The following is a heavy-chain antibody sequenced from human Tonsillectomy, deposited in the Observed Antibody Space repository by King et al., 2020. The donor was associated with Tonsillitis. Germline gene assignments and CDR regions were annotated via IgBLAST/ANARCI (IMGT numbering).Heavy chain of an antibody. V-gene: IGHV4-59*01. CDR3: ARAGTTVTDRYYYYYGMDV. J-gene: IGHJ6*02. D-gene: IGHD4-17*01. Sequence: QLQESGPGLVKPSETLSLTCTVSGGSISSYYWSWIRPPPGKGLEWIGYIYYSGSTNYNPSLKSRVTIAVDTSKNQFSLKLSSVTAADTAVYYCARAGTTVTDRYYYYYGMDVWGQGTTVTVSS. CDR2: IYYSGST. CDR1: GGSISSYY.